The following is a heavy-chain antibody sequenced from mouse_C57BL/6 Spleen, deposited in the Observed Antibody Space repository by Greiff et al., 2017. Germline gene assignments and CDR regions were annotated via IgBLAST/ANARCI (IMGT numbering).Heavy chain of an antibody. CDR2: ISYDGSN. V-gene: IGHV3-6*01. CDR3: ARITTVPWYFDV. Sequence: EVKLQESGPGLVKPSQSLSLTCSVTGYSSTSGYYWNWIRQFPGNKLEWMGYISYDGSNNYNPSLKNRISITRDTSKNQFFLKLNSVTTEDTATYYCARITTVPWYFDVWGTGTTVTVSS. D-gene: IGHD1-1*01. J-gene: IGHJ1*03. CDR1: GYSSTSGYY.